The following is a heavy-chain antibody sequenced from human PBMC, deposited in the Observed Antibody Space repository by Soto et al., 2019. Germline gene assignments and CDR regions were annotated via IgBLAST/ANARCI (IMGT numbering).Heavy chain of an antibody. CDR3: AKQAYDFWSGYSPDYYMDV. D-gene: IGHD3-3*01. Sequence: GGSLRLSCAAFGLTLSTSSMNWVRQAPGRGLEWISYIRRHTSVTAYADSVKGRFTISRDSAKNSLYLQMDSLRVEDTAVYYCAKQAYDFWSGYSPDYYMDVWGKGTTVTVSS. V-gene: IGHV3-48*01. CDR1: GLTLSTSS. CDR2: IRRHTSVT. J-gene: IGHJ6*03.